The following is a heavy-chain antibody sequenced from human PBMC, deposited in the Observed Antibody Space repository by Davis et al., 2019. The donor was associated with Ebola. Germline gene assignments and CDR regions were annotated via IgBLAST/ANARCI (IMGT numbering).Heavy chain of an antibody. J-gene: IGHJ5*02. Sequence: AASVKVSCKASGYTFTGYYMHWVRQAPGQGLEWMGWINPNSGGTNYAQKFQGWVTMTRDTSISTAYMELSRLRSDDTAVYYCARGQVMITFGGVMWTWFDPWGQGTLVTVSS. CDR3: ARGQVMITFGGVMWTWFDP. CDR1: GYTFTGYY. CDR2: INPNSGGT. V-gene: IGHV1-2*04. D-gene: IGHD3-16*01.